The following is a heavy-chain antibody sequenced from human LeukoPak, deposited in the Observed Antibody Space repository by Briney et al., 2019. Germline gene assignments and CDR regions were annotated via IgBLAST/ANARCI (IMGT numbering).Heavy chain of an antibody. CDR1: GFTFDDYA. D-gene: IGHD6-19*01. CDR3: AKDIAVAGHNWFAP. CDR2: MSGEGGST. V-gene: IGHV3-43*02. Sequence: GGSLRLSCAASGFTFDDYAMHWVRHAPRTGLERVSLMSGEGGSTYYADPVQGRFTISRDNSKNSLYLQMNSLSTEDTALYYFAKDIAVAGHNWFAPRGQGALVTVSS. J-gene: IGHJ5*02.